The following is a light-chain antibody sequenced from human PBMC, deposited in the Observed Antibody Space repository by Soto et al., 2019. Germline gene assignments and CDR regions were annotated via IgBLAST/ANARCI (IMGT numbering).Light chain of an antibody. CDR2: LAS. V-gene: IGKV1-9*01. Sequence: DIQMTQSPSFLSTSVGDRVTLTCRASQGIGSYLAWYQQKPGKAPKFLVCLASTLQSGVPSRFSGSGSGTEFNLTISNLQPEDFATYYCQQLNSYPRTFGQGNKGDIK. J-gene: IGKJ1*01. CDR3: QQLNSYPRT. CDR1: QGIGSY.